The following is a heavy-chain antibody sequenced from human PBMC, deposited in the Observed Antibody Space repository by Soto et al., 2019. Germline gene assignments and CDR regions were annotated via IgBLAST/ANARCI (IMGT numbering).Heavy chain of an antibody. CDR2: IWYDGSNK. Sequence: QVQLVESGGGVVQPGRSLRLSCAASGFTFSSYGMHWVRQAPGTGLEWVALIWYDGSNKYYADSVKGRFTISRDNSKNALYLQMGSLRAEETAVYYWAREEVVPAAGYYYYGMDVWGQGTTVTVSS. CDR3: AREEVVPAAGYYYYGMDV. D-gene: IGHD2-2*01. CDR1: GFTFSSYG. J-gene: IGHJ6*02. V-gene: IGHV3-33*01.